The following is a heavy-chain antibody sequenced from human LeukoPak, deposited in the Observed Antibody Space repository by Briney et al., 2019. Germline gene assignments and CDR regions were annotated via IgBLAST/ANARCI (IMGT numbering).Heavy chain of an antibody. D-gene: IGHD3-16*01. Sequence: GSLRLSCAASGFTVSSNYMSWIRQPPGKGLEWIGEINHSGSTNYNPSLKSRVTISVDTSKNQFSLKLSSVTAADTAVYYCARARSLGRSCYFDLWGRGTLVTVSS. CDR3: ARARSLGRSCYFDL. J-gene: IGHJ2*01. V-gene: IGHV4-34*01. CDR2: INHSGST. CDR1: GFTVSSNY.